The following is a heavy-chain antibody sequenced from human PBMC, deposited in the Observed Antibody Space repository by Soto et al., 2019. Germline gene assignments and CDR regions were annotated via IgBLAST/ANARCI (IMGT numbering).Heavy chain of an antibody. D-gene: IGHD3-10*01. CDR2: IYWDDDK. V-gene: IGHV2-5*02. CDR1: GFSLTTRGVG. CDR3: AHRTYGSRSHTTSFDY. Sequence: QITLKESGPTLVKPTQTITLTCTFSGFSLTTRGVGVGWIRQPPGQALEWLALIYWDDDKRYSPSLKSRITITKDTSKNQVVLTMINMDPVDTGTYYCAHRTYGSRSHTTSFDYWGQGTLVTVSS. J-gene: IGHJ4*02.